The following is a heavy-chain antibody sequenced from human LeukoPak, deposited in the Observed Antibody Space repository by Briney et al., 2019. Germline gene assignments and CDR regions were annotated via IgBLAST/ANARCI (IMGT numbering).Heavy chain of an antibody. Sequence: GGSLRLSCAASGFTFSSHWMHWVRRAPGKGLEWVSRINSDGSSRSFADSVRGRVTISRDNAKNTLYLQMNSLRAEDTAVYYCARDPTTYYYMDVWGKGTTVTVSS. J-gene: IGHJ6*03. CDR1: GFTFSSHW. CDR2: INSDGSSR. V-gene: IGHV3-74*01. D-gene: IGHD4-11*01. CDR3: ARDPTTYYYMDV.